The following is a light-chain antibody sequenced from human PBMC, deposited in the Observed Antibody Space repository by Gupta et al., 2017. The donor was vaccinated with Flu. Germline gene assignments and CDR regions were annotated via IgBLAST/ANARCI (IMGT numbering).Light chain of an antibody. CDR1: QSLVYSDGNTY. CDR2: EVS. V-gene: IGKV2-30*01. J-gene: IGKJ2*01. CDR3: RKCTHPVT. Sequence: DVVMTQSPLSLPVTLGQPASISCRSSQSLVYSDGNTYLNWFQQRPGQSPRRLIYEVSNRDSGVPDRFSGSGSGTDFTLKISRVEAEDVGFYYGRKCTHPVTFGRGTKVEIK.